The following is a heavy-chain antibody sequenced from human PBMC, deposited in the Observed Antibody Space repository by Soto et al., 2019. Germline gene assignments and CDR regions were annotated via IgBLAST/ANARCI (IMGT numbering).Heavy chain of an antibody. D-gene: IGHD1-26*01. Sequence: EVQLVESGGGLVQPGGSLRLSCAASGFTFSSYWMHWVRQAPGKGLVWVSHINSDGSSTTYADSVKGRFTISRDNAKNTLYLQRKSLRAEERDVCYCVRDDIGLGSEYWGRGTLVTVSS. CDR1: GFTFSSYW. CDR2: INSDGSST. J-gene: IGHJ4*02. CDR3: VRDDIGLGSEY. V-gene: IGHV3-74*01.